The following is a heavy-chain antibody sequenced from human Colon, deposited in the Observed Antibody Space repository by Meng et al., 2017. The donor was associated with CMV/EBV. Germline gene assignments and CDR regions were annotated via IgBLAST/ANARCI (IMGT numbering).Heavy chain of an antibody. J-gene: IGHJ5*02. D-gene: IGHD6-13*01. CDR2: ISSSGRTI. CDR1: GFSFNDYS. V-gene: IGHV3-11*01. CDR3: VGTPAAATGWFDP. Sequence: GGSLRLSCAASGFSFNDYSMSWIRQAPGKGLEWISYISSSGRTIYYADSVRGRFTISRDNARNSLFLQMNTLRADDTAVYYCVGTPAAATGWFDPWGQGTLVTVSS.